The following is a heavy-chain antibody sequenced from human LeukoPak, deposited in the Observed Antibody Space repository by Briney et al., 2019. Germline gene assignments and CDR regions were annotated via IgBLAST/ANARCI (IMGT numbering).Heavy chain of an antibody. CDR3: ARVDYGDDWFDA. Sequence: SVKVSCKASGGTFSSYAISWVRQAPGQGLEWMGGIIPIFGTANYAQKFQGRVTITTDESTSTAYMELSRLRSEDTAVYYCARVDYGDDWFDAWGQGTLVIVSS. D-gene: IGHD4-17*01. CDR1: GGTFSSYA. J-gene: IGHJ5*02. CDR2: IIPIFGTA. V-gene: IGHV1-69*05.